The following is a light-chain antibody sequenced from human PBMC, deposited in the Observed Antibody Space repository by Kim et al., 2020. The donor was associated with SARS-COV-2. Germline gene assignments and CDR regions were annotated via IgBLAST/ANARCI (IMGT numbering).Light chain of an antibody. CDR2: HAT. CDR1: QSVTRGY. J-gene: IGKJ4*01. V-gene: IGKV3-20*01. Sequence: SPGERASLSCRASQSVTRGYLAWYQQTPGQAPRLLIYHATNRATGIPDRFSVSEAGTDFTLTISSLKPEDFAVYYCQHYGSLPLTFAGGTKVDIK. CDR3: QHYGSLPLT.